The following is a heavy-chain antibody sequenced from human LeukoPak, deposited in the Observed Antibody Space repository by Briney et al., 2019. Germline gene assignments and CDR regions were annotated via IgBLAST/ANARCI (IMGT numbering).Heavy chain of an antibody. D-gene: IGHD4-23*01. CDR1: GFTFSSYA. CDR3: ARGSVVTFDY. CDR2: LSGSGGST. Sequence: GGSLRLSCAASGFTFSSYAMSWVRQAPGKGLEWVSALSGSGGSTYYADSVKGRFTISRDNSKNTLYLQMNSLRAEDTAVYYCARGSVVTFDYWGQGTLVTVSS. J-gene: IGHJ4*02. V-gene: IGHV3-23*01.